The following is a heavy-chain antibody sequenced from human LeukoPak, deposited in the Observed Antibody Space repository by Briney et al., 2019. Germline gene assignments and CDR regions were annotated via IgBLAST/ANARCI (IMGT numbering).Heavy chain of an antibody. CDR3: ARSDSSGYFYFDY. CDR2: INAGNGNT. Sequence: ASVKVSCKASGYTFTSYAMHWVRQAPGQRLEWMGWINAGNGNTKFSQKFQGRVTITRDTSASTAYMELSSLRAEDTALYYCARSDSSGYFYFDYWGRGTLVTVSS. D-gene: IGHD3-22*01. CDR1: GYTFTSYA. J-gene: IGHJ4*02. V-gene: IGHV1-3*01.